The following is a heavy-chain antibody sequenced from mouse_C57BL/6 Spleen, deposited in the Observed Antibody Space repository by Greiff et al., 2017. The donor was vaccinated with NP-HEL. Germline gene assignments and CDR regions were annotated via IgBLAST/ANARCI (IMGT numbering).Heavy chain of an antibody. V-gene: IGHV1-74*01. CDR3: AINYGNYGGDY. CDR1: GYTFTSYW. D-gene: IGHD2-1*01. J-gene: IGHJ2*01. CDR2: IHPSDSDT. Sequence: QVQLQQPGAELVKPGASVKVSCKASGYTFTSYWMHWVKQRPGQGLEWIGRIHPSDSDTNYNQQFKGKATLTVDQSSSTAYMQLSILTSEYSAVYYCAINYGNYGGDYWGQGTTLTVSS.